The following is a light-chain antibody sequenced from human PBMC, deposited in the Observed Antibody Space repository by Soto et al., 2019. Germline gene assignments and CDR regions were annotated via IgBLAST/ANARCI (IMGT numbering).Light chain of an antibody. CDR2: GAS. J-gene: IGKJ4*01. CDR1: QSVSSN. CDR3: PQYNNWPLTT. Sequence: EIVMTQSPATLSVSPGERATLSCRASQSVSSNLAWYQQKPGQAPRLLIYGASTRATGIPARFSGSGSGTEFTLTISSLQSEDFAVYYCPQYNNWPLTTFGGGTKVEIK. V-gene: IGKV3D-15*01.